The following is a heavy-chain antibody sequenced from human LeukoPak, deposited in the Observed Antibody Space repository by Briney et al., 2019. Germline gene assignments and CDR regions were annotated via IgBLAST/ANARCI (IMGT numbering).Heavy chain of an antibody. V-gene: IGHV4-61*02. Sequence: SETLSLTCTVSGGSLRSGSYYWSWIRQPAGKGLEWIGRIYNRGSTNYNPSLKSRVTMSEDTSKNQFSLKLTSVTAADTAVYYCARGHGSFDSWGQGTLVTVSS. CDR1: GGSLRSGSYY. CDR3: ARGHGSFDS. J-gene: IGHJ4*02. D-gene: IGHD1-26*01. CDR2: IYNRGST.